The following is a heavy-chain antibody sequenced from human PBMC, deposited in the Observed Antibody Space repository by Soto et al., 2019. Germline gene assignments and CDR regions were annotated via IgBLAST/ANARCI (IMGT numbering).Heavy chain of an antibody. D-gene: IGHD3-22*01. J-gene: IGHJ4*02. CDR1: GGSVSSGSYY. CDR2: IYYSGST. V-gene: IGHV4-61*01. CDR3: ATSPDSSGYLRYY. Sequence: QVQLQESGPGLVKPSETLSLTCTVSGGSVSSGSYYWSWIRQPPGKGLEWIGYIYYSGSTNYNPSLESRVTISVDTSKNQFSLKLSSVTAADTAVYYCATSPDSSGYLRYYWGQGTLVTVSS.